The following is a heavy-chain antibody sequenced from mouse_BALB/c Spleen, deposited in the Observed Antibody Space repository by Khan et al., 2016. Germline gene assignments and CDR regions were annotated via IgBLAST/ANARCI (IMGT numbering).Heavy chain of an antibody. CDR2: ISYSGRT. V-gene: IGHV3-2*02. CDR3: ARSVTITTVVATDFDY. J-gene: IGHJ2*01. Sequence: EVELVESGPGLVKPSQSLSLTCTVTGYSITSDYAWNWIRQFPGNKLEWMGYISYSGRTRYNPSLQSRISITRDTSKNQFFLQLNSVTTEDTATYYCARSVTITTVVATDFDYWGQGTTLTVSS. CDR1: GYSITSDYA. D-gene: IGHD1-1*01.